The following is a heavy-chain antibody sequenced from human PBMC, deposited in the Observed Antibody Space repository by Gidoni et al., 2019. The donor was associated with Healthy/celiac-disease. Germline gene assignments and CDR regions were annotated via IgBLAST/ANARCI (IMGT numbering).Heavy chain of an antibody. CDR2: IYTSGST. CDR3: ARTRWDTYYYDSSGYV. V-gene: IGHV4-61*02. Sequence: QVQLQESGPGLVKPSQTLSLTCTVSGGSISSGSYYWSWIRQPAGKGLEWIGRIYTSGSTNYNHSLKSRVTISVDTSKNQFSLKLSSVTAADTAVYYCARTRWDTYYYDSSGYVWGQGTLVTVSS. J-gene: IGHJ4*02. CDR1: GGSISSGSYY. D-gene: IGHD3-22*01.